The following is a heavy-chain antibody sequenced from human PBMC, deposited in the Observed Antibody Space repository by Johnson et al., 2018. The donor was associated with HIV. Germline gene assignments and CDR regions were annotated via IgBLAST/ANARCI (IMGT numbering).Heavy chain of an antibody. Sequence: VQVVESGGGLVQPGGSLSLSCAASGFTFNTYWMTWVRQAPGKGLEWVANINQDGREKDYVDSVKGRFTISRDIAKNALYLQMSGLRAEDTAVYYCARVRASGWGSYPNDAFDIWGQGTMVTVSS. V-gene: IGHV3-7*01. J-gene: IGHJ3*02. CDR2: INQDGREK. CDR3: ARVRASGWGSYPNDAFDI. D-gene: IGHD3-16*02. CDR1: GFTFNTYW.